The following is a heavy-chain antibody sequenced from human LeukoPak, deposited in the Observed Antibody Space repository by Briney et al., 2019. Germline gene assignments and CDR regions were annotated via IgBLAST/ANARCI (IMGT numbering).Heavy chain of an antibody. J-gene: IGHJ4*02. V-gene: IGHV1-18*01. D-gene: IGHD6-13*01. CDR2: ISTYNGNT. Sequence: ASVKVFCKASGYIFTSYGINWVRQAPGQGLEWMGWISTYNGNTKYAQKVQGRVTLTTDTSTATAYMELRSLRSDDTAIYYCARGRAAADDFDYWGQGTLVTVSS. CDR3: ARGRAAADDFDY. CDR1: GYIFTSYG.